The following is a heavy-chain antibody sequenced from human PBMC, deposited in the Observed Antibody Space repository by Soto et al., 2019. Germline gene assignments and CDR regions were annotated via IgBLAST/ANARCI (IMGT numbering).Heavy chain of an antibody. V-gene: IGHV1-69*02. D-gene: IGHD2-21*01. J-gene: IGHJ4*02. CDR1: GGTFSTYT. CDR2: IIPVLDKA. Sequence: QVQLVQSGAEVQKPGSSVKVSCKTSGGTFSTYTLSWVRQAAGQGLEWMGRIIPVLDKANYAQKFQGRVTITADRSTSTAYMELSSLRSEDTAIYYCARGATAGDSAVHDWGLGTLVRVSS. CDR3: ARGATAGDSAVHD.